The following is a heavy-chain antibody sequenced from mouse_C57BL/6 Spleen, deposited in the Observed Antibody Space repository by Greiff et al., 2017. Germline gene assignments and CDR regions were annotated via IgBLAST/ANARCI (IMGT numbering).Heavy chain of an antibody. CDR3: SRDWDSSYWYFGV. D-gene: IGHD4-1*01. CDR1: GYTFTSYW. V-gene: IGHV1-52*01. Sequence: QVQLQQPGAELVRPGSSVKLSCKASGYTFTSYWMHWVKQRPIQGLEWIGNIYPSDSETHYNQKFKDKATLTVDKSSSTAYMQLSNLTSEDSAVYYCSRDWDSSYWYFGVWGTWTTVTVAS. CDR2: IYPSDSET. J-gene: IGHJ1*03.